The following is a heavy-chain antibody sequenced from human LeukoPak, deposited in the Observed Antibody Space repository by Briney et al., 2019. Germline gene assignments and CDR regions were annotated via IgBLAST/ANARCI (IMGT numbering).Heavy chain of an antibody. Sequence: PGRSLRLSCAASGFTFSSYAMHWVRQAPGKGLEWVAVISYDGSNKYYADSVKGRFTISRDNSKNTLYLQMNSLRAEDTAVYYCARRSIAAAGIVDYWGQGTLVTVSS. CDR2: ISYDGSNK. CDR1: GFTFSSYA. J-gene: IGHJ4*02. V-gene: IGHV3-30-3*01. CDR3: ARRSIAAAGIVDY. D-gene: IGHD6-13*01.